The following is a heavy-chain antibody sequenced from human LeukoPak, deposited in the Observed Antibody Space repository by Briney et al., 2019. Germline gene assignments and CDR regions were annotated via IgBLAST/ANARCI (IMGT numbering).Heavy chain of an antibody. Sequence: ASVKVSCKASGYTFTSYGISWVRQAPGQGLEWMGWISAYNGNTNYAQKFQGRITMTTDTSTSTAYMELRSLRSDDTAVYYCARDRSIVVVPAATYYYYYGMDVWGQGTTVTVSS. V-gene: IGHV1-18*01. CDR3: ARDRSIVVVPAATYYYYYGMDV. J-gene: IGHJ6*02. CDR2: ISAYNGNT. D-gene: IGHD2-2*01. CDR1: GYTFTSYG.